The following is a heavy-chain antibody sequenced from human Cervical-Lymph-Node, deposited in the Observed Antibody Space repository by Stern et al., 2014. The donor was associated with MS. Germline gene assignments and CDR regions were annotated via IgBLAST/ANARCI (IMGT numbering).Heavy chain of an antibody. J-gene: IGHJ6*02. CDR1: GFTFSNNA. CDR3: ARVGSGWYGMDV. D-gene: IGHD6-19*01. CDR2: IANDGRNT. Sequence: VESGRSLRLSCEASGFTFSNNAMHWVRQAPGKGLEWVAVIANDGRNTHYADSVKGRFTISRDNPKNTLYLQMNSLRVEDTAVYYCARVGSGWYGMDVWGQGTTVIVSS. V-gene: IGHV3-30*04.